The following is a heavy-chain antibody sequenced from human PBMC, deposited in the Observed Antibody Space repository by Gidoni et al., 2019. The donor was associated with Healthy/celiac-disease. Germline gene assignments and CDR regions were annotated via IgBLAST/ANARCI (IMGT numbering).Heavy chain of an antibody. Sequence: QVQLVASGGGVVQPGRSLRLSCAASGFTFSRSGRHWVRQAPGKGLEWVAVISYDVSNKYYADSVKGRFTISRDNSKNTLYLQMNSLRAEDTAVYYCAKDTDIAAAGSHYYGMDVWGQGTTVTVSS. V-gene: IGHV3-30*18. CDR2: ISYDVSNK. CDR1: GFTFSRSG. D-gene: IGHD6-13*01. CDR3: AKDTDIAAAGSHYYGMDV. J-gene: IGHJ6*02.